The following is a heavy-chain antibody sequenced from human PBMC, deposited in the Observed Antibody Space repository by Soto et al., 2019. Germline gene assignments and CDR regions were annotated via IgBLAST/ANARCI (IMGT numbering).Heavy chain of an antibody. D-gene: IGHD3-10*01. Sequence: SETLSLTCTVSGGSISSSSYYWGWIRQPPGKGLEWIGYIYYSGSTNYNPSLKSRVTISVDTSKNQFSLKLSSVTAADTAVYYCARRYGSAFDIWGQGTMVTGSS. J-gene: IGHJ3*02. V-gene: IGHV4-61*05. CDR2: IYYSGST. CDR1: GGSISSSSYY. CDR3: ARRYGSAFDI.